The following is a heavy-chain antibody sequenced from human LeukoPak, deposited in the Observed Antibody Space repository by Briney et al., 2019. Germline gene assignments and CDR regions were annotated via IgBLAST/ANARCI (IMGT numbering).Heavy chain of an antibody. Sequence: ASVKVSCKASGYTFTGYYMHWVRQAPGQGLEWMGWINPNSGGTSYAQKFQGRVTMTRDTSTSTVYMELSSLRSEDTAVYYCASKGTVSGYGDYALDYWGQGTLVTVSS. D-gene: IGHD4-17*01. J-gene: IGHJ4*02. CDR2: INPNSGGT. CDR1: GYTFTGYY. V-gene: IGHV1-2*02. CDR3: ASKGTVSGYGDYALDY.